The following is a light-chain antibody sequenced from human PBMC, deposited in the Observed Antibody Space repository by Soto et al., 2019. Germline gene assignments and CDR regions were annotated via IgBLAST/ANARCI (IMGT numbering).Light chain of an antibody. V-gene: IGLV2-8*01. CDR3: SSYAGTHIV. J-gene: IGLJ1*01. CDR1: SSDVGGYNY. CDR2: DVS. Sequence: LTQPPSASGSPGQSVAISCTGTSSDVGGYNYVSWYQQHPGKAPKLMIYDVSKRPSGVPDRFSGSKSGNTASLTVSGLQAEDEAEYYCSSYAGTHIVFGTGTKVTVL.